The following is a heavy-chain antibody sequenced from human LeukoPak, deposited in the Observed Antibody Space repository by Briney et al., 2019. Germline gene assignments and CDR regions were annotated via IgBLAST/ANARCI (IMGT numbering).Heavy chain of an antibody. J-gene: IGHJ1*01. CDR2: ISAYNGNT. CDR3: ARDSADCSGGDCYSAEYFQH. Sequence: ASVKVSCKCSGYTFNNYGISWVRQAPGQGLEWMGRISAYNGNTNYAQKVQDRVTMTTDTSTSTAYMEVKSLTSDDTAVYYCARDSADCSGGDCYSAEYFQHWGQGTLVTVSS. D-gene: IGHD2-21*02. CDR1: GYTFNNYG. V-gene: IGHV1-18*01.